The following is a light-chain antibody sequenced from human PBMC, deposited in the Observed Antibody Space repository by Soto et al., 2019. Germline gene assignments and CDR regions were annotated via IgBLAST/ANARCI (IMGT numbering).Light chain of an antibody. V-gene: IGKV3-15*01. Sequence: EILMTQSPATLSVSPGERATLSCRAGHSISSNLAWYQHKPGLAPRLLIYGASTRAPAIPARFSGSGSGTEFTLTISSLQSEDFAVYYCQQYDDWPYTFGQGTKLEIK. CDR3: QQYDDWPYT. CDR1: HSISSN. CDR2: GAS. J-gene: IGKJ2*01.